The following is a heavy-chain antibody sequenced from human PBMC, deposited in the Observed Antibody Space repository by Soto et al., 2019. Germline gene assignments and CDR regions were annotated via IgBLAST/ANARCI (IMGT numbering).Heavy chain of an antibody. CDR1: GFTFSSYG. CDR3: SRDGGYCSGGSCYSDAFDI. CDR2: IWYDGSNK. V-gene: IGHV3-33*01. Sequence: PGGSLRLSCAASGFTFSSYGMHWVRQAPGKGLEWVAVIWYDGSNKYYADSVKGRFTISRDNSKNTLYLQMNSLRAEDTAVYYCSRDGGYCSGGSCYSDAFDIWSQGTMVTVSS. D-gene: IGHD2-15*01. J-gene: IGHJ3*02.